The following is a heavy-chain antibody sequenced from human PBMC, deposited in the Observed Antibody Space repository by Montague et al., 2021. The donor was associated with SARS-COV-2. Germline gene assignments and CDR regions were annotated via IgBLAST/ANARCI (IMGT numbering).Heavy chain of an antibody. J-gene: IGHJ6*02. CDR2: TYFAGNT. Sequence: SETLSLTCAVSAGSISSHNWWNWVRQPPGKGLEWTGETYFAGNTNYNPSLKSRVTIFIDTSKNHFSLPLSSVTAAATAVYYCARGGAYHYGMDVWGQGTTVAVSS. D-gene: IGHD3-16*01. CDR3: ARGGAYHYGMDV. V-gene: IGHV4-4*02. CDR1: AGSISSHNW.